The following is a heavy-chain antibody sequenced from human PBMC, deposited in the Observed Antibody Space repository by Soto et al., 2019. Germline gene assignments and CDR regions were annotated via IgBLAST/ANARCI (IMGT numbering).Heavy chain of an antibody. V-gene: IGHV3-15*01. D-gene: IGHD6-13*01. CDR3: TTEGIADERWYHMGMDV. CDR1: GLTFINAW. CDR2: IRSDGAT. J-gene: IGHJ6*02. Sequence: PGGSLRLSCAASGLTFINAWMTWVRQAPGKGLEWIGRIRSDGATDYAAPVKGRFIISRDNSKNTVYLHMNSLQTDDTALYYCTTEGIADERWYHMGMDVWGQGTTVTVSS.